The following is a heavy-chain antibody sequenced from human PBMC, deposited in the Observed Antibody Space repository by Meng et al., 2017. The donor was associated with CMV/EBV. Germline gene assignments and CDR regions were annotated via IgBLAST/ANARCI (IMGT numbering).Heavy chain of an antibody. CDR1: GYSFTSYD. D-gene: IGHD3-3*01. Sequence: ASVKVSCKGSGYSFTSYDINWVRQATGQGLEWMGWMNPNSGNTGYAQKFQGRVTITRNTSISTAYMELSSLRSEDTAVYYCARNPQKGYDFWSGYSQTWNDAFDIWGQGTMVTVSS. CDR3: ARNPQKGYDFWSGYSQTWNDAFDI. J-gene: IGHJ3*02. CDR2: MNPNSGNT. V-gene: IGHV1-8*03.